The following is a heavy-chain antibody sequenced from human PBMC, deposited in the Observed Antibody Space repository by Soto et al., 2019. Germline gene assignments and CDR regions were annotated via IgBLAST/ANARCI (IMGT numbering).Heavy chain of an antibody. CDR3: AKLYSGSYPGGD. J-gene: IGHJ4*02. D-gene: IGHD1-26*01. CDR2: ISYDGSNK. CDR1: GFTFSSYG. Sequence: QVQLVESGGGVVQPGRSLRLSCAASGFTFSSYGMHWVRQAPGNGLEWVAVISYDGSNKYYADSVKGRFTISRDNSKNTLYLQMNSLRAEDTAVYYCAKLYSGSYPGGDWGQGTLVTVSS. V-gene: IGHV3-30*18.